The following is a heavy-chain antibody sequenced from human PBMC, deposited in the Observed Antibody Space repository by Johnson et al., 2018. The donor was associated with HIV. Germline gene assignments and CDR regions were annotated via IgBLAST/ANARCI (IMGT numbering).Heavy chain of an antibody. D-gene: IGHD3-22*01. Sequence: VQLVESGGGLVQPGGSLRLSCVASGFTVSGNYMSWVRQAPGKGLEWVSVIYTGDSTYYAASMRGRFTVSRDNSKKPMYLQMNCLRAEDTALYYCARDPHYYDSSGYLGRAFDIWGQGTMVTVSS. CDR2: IYTGDST. CDR1: GFTVSGNY. CDR3: ARDPHYYDSSGYLGRAFDI. J-gene: IGHJ3*02. V-gene: IGHV3-66*01.